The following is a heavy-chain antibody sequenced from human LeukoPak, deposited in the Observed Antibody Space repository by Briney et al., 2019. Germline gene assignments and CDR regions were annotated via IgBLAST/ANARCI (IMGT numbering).Heavy chain of an antibody. CDR2: ISGSGSGGST. CDR3: AKWSRYYDSSGYFDY. V-gene: IGHV3-23*01. CDR1: GFTFSSSA. J-gene: IGHJ4*02. Sequence: GGSLRLSCAASGFTFSSSAMSWVRQAPGKGLEWVSSISGSGSGGSTYYADSVKGRFTISRDNSKNTLYLQMNSLRAEDTAVYCCAKWSRYYDSSGYFDYWAREPWSPSPQ. D-gene: IGHD3-22*01.